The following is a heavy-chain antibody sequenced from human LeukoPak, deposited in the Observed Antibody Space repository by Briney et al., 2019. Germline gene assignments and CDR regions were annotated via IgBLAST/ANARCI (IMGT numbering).Heavy chain of an antibody. J-gene: IGHJ4*02. CDR3: ARGRFAELLFGI. CDR1: DYSISSGYY. Sequence: SETLSLTCTVADYSISSGYYWGWLRQSPGKGLEWIASIYHTGETHYHPSLKSRVSISVDTSNNQFSLRSTSATAADTAMYYCARGRFAELLFGIWGQGTLVTVSS. V-gene: IGHV4-38-2*02. D-gene: IGHD3-10*01. CDR2: IYHTGET.